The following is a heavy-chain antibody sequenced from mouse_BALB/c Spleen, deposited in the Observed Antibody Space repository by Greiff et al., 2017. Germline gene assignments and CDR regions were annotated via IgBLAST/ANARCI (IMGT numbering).Heavy chain of an antibody. CDR3: GRRSGSPGMDY. V-gene: IGHV14-1*02. CDR1: GFNIKDYY. Sequence: DVQLQESGAELVRPGALVKLSCKASGFNIKDYYMHWVKQRPEQGLEWIGWIDPENGNTIYDPKFQGKASITADTSSNTAYLQLSSLTSEDTAVYYCGRRSGSPGMDYGGQGTSVTVSS. CDR2: IDPENGNT. J-gene: IGHJ4*01. D-gene: IGHD4-1*01.